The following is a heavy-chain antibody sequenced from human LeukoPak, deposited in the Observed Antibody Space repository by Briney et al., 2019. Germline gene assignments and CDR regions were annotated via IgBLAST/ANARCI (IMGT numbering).Heavy chain of an antibody. Sequence: SVKVSCKASGGTFSSYAIGWVRQAPGQGLEWMGRIIPIFGTANYAQKFQGRVTITTDESTSTAYMELSSLRSEDTAVYYCAREPRFSRDSSGYYLDYWGQGTLVTVSS. CDR1: GGTFSSYA. CDR3: AREPRFSRDSSGYYLDY. D-gene: IGHD3-22*01. CDR2: IIPIFGTA. V-gene: IGHV1-69*05. J-gene: IGHJ4*02.